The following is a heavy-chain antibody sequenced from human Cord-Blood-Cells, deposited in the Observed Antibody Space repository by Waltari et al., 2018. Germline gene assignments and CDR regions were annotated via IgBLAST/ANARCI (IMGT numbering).Heavy chain of an antibody. D-gene: IGHD6-19*01. J-gene: IGHJ4*02. Sequence: EVQLVGSGGGMVQPGGSLRLSGAPSGCPLCTYRLSWVRQAPGKGLEWVANIKQDGSEKYYVDSVKGRFTISRDNAKNSLYLQMNSLRAEDTAVYYCARDLASSGWYSDYWGQGTLVTVSS. CDR3: ARDLASSGWYSDY. CDR1: GCPLCTYR. CDR2: IKQDGSEK. V-gene: IGHV3-7*01.